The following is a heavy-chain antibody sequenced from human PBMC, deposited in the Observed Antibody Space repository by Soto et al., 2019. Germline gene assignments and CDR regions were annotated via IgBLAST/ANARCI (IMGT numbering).Heavy chain of an antibody. Sequence: GGSPKLSRATPGCTFRSYYIKWVPQGPGEGVEGGSYISSSSSTIYYADSVKGRFTISRDNAKNSLYLQMNSLRAEDTAVYYCARGSITMVRGVILRGPRFDYWGQGTLVTVSS. CDR2: ISSSSSTI. J-gene: IGHJ4*02. V-gene: IGHV3-48*01. D-gene: IGHD3-10*01. CDR1: GCTFRSYY. CDR3: ARGSITMVRGVILRGPRFDY.